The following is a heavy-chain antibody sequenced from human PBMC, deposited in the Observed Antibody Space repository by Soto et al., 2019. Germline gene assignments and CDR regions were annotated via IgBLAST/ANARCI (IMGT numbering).Heavy chain of an antibody. J-gene: IGHJ4*02. Sequence: EVQLVESGGGLVQPGRSLRLSCAASGFTFDDYAIHWVRQAPGKGLEWVSGITWNSGSIGYADSVKGRFTISRDNAKNSLYLQIKRLRAEDTALYYCAKDYQWLDLSYCFDYWGQGTLVTVSS. D-gene: IGHD6-19*01. CDR1: GFTFDDYA. CDR3: AKDYQWLDLSYCFDY. V-gene: IGHV3-9*01. CDR2: ITWNSGSI.